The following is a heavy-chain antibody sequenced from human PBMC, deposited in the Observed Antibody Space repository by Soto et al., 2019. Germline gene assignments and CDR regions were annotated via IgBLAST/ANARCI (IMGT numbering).Heavy chain of an antibody. CDR1: GDSVSNNNAA. J-gene: IGHJ6*02. CDR3: ARVRGVVVPAATLRYYYYGMDV. V-gene: IGHV6-1*01. D-gene: IGHD2-2*01. Sequence: PSQTLSLTCAISGDSVSNNNAAWHWIRQSPSRGLEWLGRTYYRSKWYTDYAVSVRSRVTMTTDTSTSTAYMELRSLRSDDTAVYYCARVRGVVVPAATLRYYYYGMDVWGQGTTVTAP. CDR2: TYYRSKWYT.